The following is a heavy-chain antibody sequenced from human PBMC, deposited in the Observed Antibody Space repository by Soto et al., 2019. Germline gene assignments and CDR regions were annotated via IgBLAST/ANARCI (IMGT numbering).Heavy chain of an antibody. CDR1: GYSFSSYG. J-gene: IGHJ5*02. CDR3: ARGFRGGDAAWFDP. CDR2: INTYNGNR. D-gene: IGHD2-21*02. Sequence: ASVKVSCKASGYSFSSYGINWVRQAPGQGLEWMGWINTYNGNRNYAQKFEGRVTMTTATSTNTVYMELSSLKSDDTAIYYCARGFRGGDAAWFDPWGQGTLVTVSS. V-gene: IGHV1-18*01.